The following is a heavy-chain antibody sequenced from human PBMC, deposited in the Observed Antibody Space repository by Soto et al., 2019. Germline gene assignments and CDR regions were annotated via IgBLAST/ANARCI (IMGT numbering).Heavy chain of an antibody. V-gene: IGHV4-34*01. D-gene: IGHD6-6*01. J-gene: IGHJ6*03. CDR1: GGSFSGYY. CDR3: ARGRAARPRTLFYYYMDV. CDR2: INHSGST. Sequence: SETLSLTCAVYGGSFSGYYWSWIRQPPGKGLEWIGEINHSGSTNYNPSLKSRVTISVDTSKNQFSLKLSSVTAADTALYYCARGRAARPRTLFYYYMDVWGKGTTVTVSS.